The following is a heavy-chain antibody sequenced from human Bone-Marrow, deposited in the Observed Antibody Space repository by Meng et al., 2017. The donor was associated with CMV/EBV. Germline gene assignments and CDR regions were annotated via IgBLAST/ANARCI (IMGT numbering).Heavy chain of an antibody. V-gene: IGHV4-39*01. CDR3: ARQPQWLVDY. CDR2: IYYSGST. J-gene: IGHJ4*02. CDR1: GGSVSSGSYY. D-gene: IGHD6-19*01. Sequence: SETLSLTCTVSGGSVSSGSYYWSWIRQPPGKGLEWIGYIYYSGSTYYNPSLKSRVTISVDTSKNQFSLKLSSVTAADTAVYYCARQPQWLVDYWGQGTLVTVSS.